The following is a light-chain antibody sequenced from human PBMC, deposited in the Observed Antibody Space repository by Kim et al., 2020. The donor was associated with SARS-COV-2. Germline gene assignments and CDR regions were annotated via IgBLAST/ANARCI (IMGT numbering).Light chain of an antibody. CDR2: MAS. Sequence: ACVGDRITITGRASQSIGRWLAWFQQKPGRAPRLLINMASDLESGVPSRFVGRGSGTEFTLTVTSLQPDDFATYFCQQYNSYSVTFGPGTKVDIK. V-gene: IGKV1-5*03. CDR3: QQYNSYSVT. J-gene: IGKJ3*01. CDR1: QSIGRW.